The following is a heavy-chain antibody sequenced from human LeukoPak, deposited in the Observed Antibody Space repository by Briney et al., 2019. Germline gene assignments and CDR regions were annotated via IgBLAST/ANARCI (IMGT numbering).Heavy chain of an antibody. Sequence: GGSLRLSCVVSGINLSNYAMPWVRPAPRKGLAWVSYICERGGSTTYADSVKGRFTISRDNSKNTLYLQMNSLRAEDTAVYYCARDGNVDTAMDPNYYMDVWGKGATVTVS. D-gene: IGHD5-18*01. CDR3: ARDGNVDTAMDPNYYMDV. CDR1: GINLSNYA. CDR2: ICERGGST. J-gene: IGHJ6*03. V-gene: IGHV3-23*01.